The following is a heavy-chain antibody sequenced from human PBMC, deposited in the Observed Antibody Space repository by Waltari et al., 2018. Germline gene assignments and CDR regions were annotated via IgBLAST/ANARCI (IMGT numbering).Heavy chain of an antibody. Sequence: QLQLQESGPGLVKPSETLSLTCTVSGGSISSGSYYGGWIPQPPGKGLESIGYISYSGTTYYNLSLKSRVTMSVDTSRDQYSLSLRSVAAADTAVYYCARYYGNGEGWLDPWGQGTLVTVSS. V-gene: IGHV4-39*07. J-gene: IGHJ5*02. CDR3: ARYYGNGEGWLDP. D-gene: IGHD3-3*01. CDR1: GGSISSGSYY. CDR2: ISYSGTT.